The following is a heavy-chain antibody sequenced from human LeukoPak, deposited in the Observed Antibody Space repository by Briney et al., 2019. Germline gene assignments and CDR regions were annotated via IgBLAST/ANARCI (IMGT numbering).Heavy chain of an antibody. Sequence: SETLSLTCTVSGGSISSGDYYWSWIRQPPGTGLEWIGYIYYSGSTYYNPSLKSRVTISVDTSKNQFSLKLSSVTAADTAVYYCAREDDSSGLLDYWGQGTLVTVSS. D-gene: IGHD3-22*01. CDR1: GGSISSGDYY. CDR3: AREDDSSGLLDY. J-gene: IGHJ4*02. CDR2: IYYSGST. V-gene: IGHV4-30-4*08.